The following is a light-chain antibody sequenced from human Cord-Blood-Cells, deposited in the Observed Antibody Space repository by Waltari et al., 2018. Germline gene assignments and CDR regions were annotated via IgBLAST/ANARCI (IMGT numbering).Light chain of an antibody. CDR1: SSDVGGYNY. V-gene: IGLV2-14*01. CDR2: DVS. Sequence: QSALTQPASVSGSPGQSITISCTGTSSDVGGYNYASWYQQHPGKAPKLIIYDVSNRPSGVSNRFSGSKSGNTASLTISGLQAEDEADYYCSSYTSSSTYVFGTGTKVTVL. CDR3: SSYTSSSTYV. J-gene: IGLJ1*01.